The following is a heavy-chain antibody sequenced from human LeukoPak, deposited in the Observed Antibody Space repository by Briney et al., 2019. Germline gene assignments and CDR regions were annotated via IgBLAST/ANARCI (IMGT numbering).Heavy chain of an antibody. D-gene: IGHD6-19*01. Sequence: SETLSLTCAVSGYSFSSGYCWGWIRPPPGKGLEWIGSIYHSGSTYYNPSLKSRVTISVDTSKNQFSLKLSSVTAADTAVYYCAGAVAGYYFDYWGQGTLVTVSS. CDR1: GYSFSSGYC. CDR2: IYHSGST. CDR3: AGAVAGYYFDY. V-gene: IGHV4-38-2*01. J-gene: IGHJ4*02.